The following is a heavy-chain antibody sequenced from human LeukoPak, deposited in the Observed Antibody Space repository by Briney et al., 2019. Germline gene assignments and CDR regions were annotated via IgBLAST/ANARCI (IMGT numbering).Heavy chain of an antibody. J-gene: IGHJ6*03. V-gene: IGHV4-39*07. CDR1: GGFISSSSYY. CDR3: ARRRGIAAAGTHSMRNYYYYMDV. Sequence: SETLSLTCTVSGGFISSSSYYWGWIRQPPGKGLEWIGSIYYSGSTYYNPSLKSRVTISVDTSKNQFSLKLSSVTAADTAVYYCARRRGIAAAGTHSMRNYYYYMDVWGKGTTVTVSS. CDR2: IYYSGST. D-gene: IGHD6-13*01.